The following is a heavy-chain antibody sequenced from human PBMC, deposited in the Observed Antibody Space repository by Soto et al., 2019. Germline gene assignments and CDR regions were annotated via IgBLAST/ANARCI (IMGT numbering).Heavy chain of an antibody. CDR3: ARDFMGTTKYYYGMDV. J-gene: IGHJ6*02. D-gene: IGHD1-1*01. CDR2: ISYDGSNK. V-gene: IGHV3-30-3*01. Sequence: GGSLRLSCAASGFTFSSYAMHWVRQAPGKGLEWVAVISYDGSNKYYADSVKGRFTISRDNSKNTLYLQMNSLRDEDTAVYYCARDFMGTTKYYYGMDVWGQGTTVTVSS. CDR1: GFTFSSYA.